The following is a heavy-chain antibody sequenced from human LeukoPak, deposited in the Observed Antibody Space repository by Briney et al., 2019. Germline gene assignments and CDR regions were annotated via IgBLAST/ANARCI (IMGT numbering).Heavy chain of an antibody. CDR2: ISSSSSTI. J-gene: IGHJ3*02. CDR3: ARDQYCSSTSCSDDAFDI. CDR1: GFTFSSYS. Sequence: GGSLRLSCAASGFTFSSYSMNWVRQAPGKGLEWVSYISSSSSTIYYADSVKGRFTISRDNAKNSLYLQMSSLRAEDTAVYYCARDQYCSSTSCSDDAFDIWGQGTMVTVSS. D-gene: IGHD2-2*01. V-gene: IGHV3-48*04.